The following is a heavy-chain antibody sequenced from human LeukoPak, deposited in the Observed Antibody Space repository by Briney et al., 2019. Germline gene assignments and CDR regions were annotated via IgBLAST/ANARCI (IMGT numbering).Heavy chain of an antibody. CDR2: INTDGTVT. J-gene: IGHJ6*01. Sequence: GGSLRLSCAASGFTFSKYWMLWVRQAPGKGLESVSRINTDGTVTTDADSVKGRFTVSRDNADNTMFLQMNSVRDEDTAVYYCATKQWLAPPPDSRGQGTPVTVSS. V-gene: IGHV3-74*01. D-gene: IGHD6-19*01. CDR1: GFTFSKYW. CDR3: ATKQWLAPPPDS.